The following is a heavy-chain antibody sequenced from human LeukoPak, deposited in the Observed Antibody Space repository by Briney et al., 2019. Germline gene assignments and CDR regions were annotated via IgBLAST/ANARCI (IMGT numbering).Heavy chain of an antibody. CDR2: ISSSSSTI. V-gene: IGHV3-11*04. D-gene: IGHD5-24*01. CDR1: GFTFSDYY. J-gene: IGHJ3*02. Sequence: GRSLRLSCAASGFTFSDYYMSWIRQAPGKGLEWVSYISSSSSTIYYADSVKGRFTISRDNAKNSLYLQMNSLRAEDTAVYYCATTLQMATDDAFDIWGQGTMVTVSS. CDR3: ATTLQMATDDAFDI.